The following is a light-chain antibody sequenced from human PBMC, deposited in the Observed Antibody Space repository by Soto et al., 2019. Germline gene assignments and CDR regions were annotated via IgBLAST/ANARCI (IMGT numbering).Light chain of an antibody. Sequence: EIVMTQSPATVSVSPGERATLSCRASQSVSSNLAWYQQKAGQAPRLLIYDASNRATGIPDRFSGSGSGTDFTLTISNLEPEDSAVYYCQQRSIWPLTFGGGTKV. V-gene: IGKV3-11*01. CDR2: DAS. J-gene: IGKJ4*01. CDR3: QQRSIWPLT. CDR1: QSVSSN.